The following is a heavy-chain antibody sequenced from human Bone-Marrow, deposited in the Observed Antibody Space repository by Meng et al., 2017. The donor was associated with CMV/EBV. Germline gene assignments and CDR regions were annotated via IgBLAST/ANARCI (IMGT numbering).Heavy chain of an antibody. CDR3: ARVAYCGGDCYYYFDS. V-gene: IGHV3-74*01. Sequence: GGSLRLSCAVSGFTFTRHDMHWVRQAPGKGLVWVSRISNDGSITTYADSVKGRFTISRDNAENTLYLQMNSLRAEDTAVYYCARVAYCGGDCYYYFDSWGQGTLVTVSS. CDR2: ISNDGSIT. D-gene: IGHD2-21*01. CDR1: GFTFTRHD. J-gene: IGHJ4*02.